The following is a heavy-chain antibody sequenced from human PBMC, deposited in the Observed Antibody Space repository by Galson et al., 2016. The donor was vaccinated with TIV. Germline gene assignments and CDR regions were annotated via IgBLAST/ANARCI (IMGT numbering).Heavy chain of an antibody. Sequence: SLRLSCAASGLSVSINYMTWVRQAPGRGLEWVSLISDGGKTYYSDSVKGRFTISRDNSKNTLYLQMNRLRVEDTAGYYCARDRVLDATYYFYYYGMDVWGHGTAVTVSS. CDR3: ARDRVLDATYYFYYYGMDV. J-gene: IGHJ6*02. CDR2: ISDGGKT. CDR1: GLSVSINY. V-gene: IGHV3-66*02. D-gene: IGHD6-13*01.